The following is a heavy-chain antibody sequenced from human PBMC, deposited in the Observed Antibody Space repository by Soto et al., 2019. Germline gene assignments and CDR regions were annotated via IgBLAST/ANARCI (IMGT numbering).Heavy chain of an antibody. CDR3: ARDRSGNXNYYYYGMDV. CDR1: GGSFSGYY. Sequence: SETLSLTCAVYGGSFSGYYWSWIRQPPGKGLEWIGEINHSGSTNYNPSLKSRVTISVDTSKNQFSLKLSSVTAADTAVYYCARDRSGNXNYYYYGMDVWGQGTTVTVSS. V-gene: IGHV4-34*01. J-gene: IGHJ6*02. CDR2: INHSGST. D-gene: IGHD1-20*01.